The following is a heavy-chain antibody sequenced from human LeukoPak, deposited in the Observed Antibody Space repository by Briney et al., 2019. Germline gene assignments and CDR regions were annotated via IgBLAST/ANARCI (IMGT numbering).Heavy chain of an antibody. CDR2: IHNSGRT. Sequence: PSETLSLTCSVSGGSVSSYYWSWIRQSPGKGLEWIGYIHNSGRTNYNPSLKSRVTRFVDTSKNQVSLMQSSVTAADTAVYYCATHATISTESYFDYWGQGALVTVSS. CDR1: GGSVSSYY. V-gene: IGHV4-59*08. J-gene: IGHJ4*02. CDR3: ATHATISTESYFDY. D-gene: IGHD1-26*01.